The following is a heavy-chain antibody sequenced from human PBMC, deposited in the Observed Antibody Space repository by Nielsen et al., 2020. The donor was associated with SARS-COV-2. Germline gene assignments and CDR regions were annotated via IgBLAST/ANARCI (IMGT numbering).Heavy chain of an antibody. CDR3: ARLDSSGKWRSGSYFDS. CDR1: GGSINSGGYY. Sequence: SETLSLTRTVSGGSINSGGYYWTLIRQPAGKGLEWIGRISTSGSTNYNPSLKSRVTISVDTSENHFSLKLSSVTAADTAWYYCARLDSSGKWRSGSYFDSWGQGTLVTVSS. CDR2: ISTSGST. D-gene: IGHD6-19*01. V-gene: IGHV4-61*02. J-gene: IGHJ4*02.